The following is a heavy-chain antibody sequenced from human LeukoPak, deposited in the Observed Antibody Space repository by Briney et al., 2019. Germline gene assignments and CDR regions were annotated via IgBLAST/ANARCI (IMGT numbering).Heavy chain of an antibody. CDR2: ISWNSGSI. CDR1: GFTFDDYA. D-gene: IGHD3-3*01. J-gene: IGHJ4*02. V-gene: IGHV3-9*03. Sequence: GGSLRLSCAASGFTFDDYAMHWVRQAPGKGLEWVSGISWNSGSIGYADSVKGRFTISRDNAKNSLYLQMNSLRAEDMALYYCAKGFDFYFDYWGQGALVTVSS. CDR3: AKGFDFYFDY.